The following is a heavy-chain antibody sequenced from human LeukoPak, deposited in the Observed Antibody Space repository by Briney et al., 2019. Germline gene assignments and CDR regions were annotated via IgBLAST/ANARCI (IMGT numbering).Heavy chain of an antibody. V-gene: IGHV4-59*01. Sequence: SETLSLTCTVSGGSISSYYWSWIRQPPGKGLEWIGYIYYSGSTNYNPSLKSRVTISVDTSKNQFSLKLSSVTAADTAVYYCARGDDSSVPFDYWGQGTLVTVSS. CDR3: ARGDDSSVPFDY. J-gene: IGHJ4*02. CDR1: GGSISSYY. D-gene: IGHD3-22*01. CDR2: IYYSGST.